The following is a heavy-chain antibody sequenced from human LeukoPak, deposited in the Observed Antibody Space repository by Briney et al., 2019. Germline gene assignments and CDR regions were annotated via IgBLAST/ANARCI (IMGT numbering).Heavy chain of an antibody. J-gene: IGHJ4*02. Sequence: GGSLRLSCAASGFTFSDYYMSWIRQAPGKGLEWVSYISSSGSTIYYADSVKGRFTISRDNAKNSLYLQMNSLRAEDTAVYYCARFRYSSSPLLDYWGQGTLVTVSS. CDR3: ARFRYSSSPLLDY. V-gene: IGHV3-11*01. CDR1: GFTFSDYY. CDR2: ISSSGSTI. D-gene: IGHD6-6*01.